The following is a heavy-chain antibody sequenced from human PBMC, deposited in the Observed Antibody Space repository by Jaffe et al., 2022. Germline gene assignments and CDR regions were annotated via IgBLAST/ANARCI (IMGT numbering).Heavy chain of an antibody. Sequence: QVQLVQSGAEVKKPGASVKVSCKASGYTFTGYYMHWVRQAPGQGLEWMGRINPNSGGTNYAQKFQGRVTMTRDTSISTAYMELSRLRSDDTAVYYCARGVVVVAARYEIGYWGQGTLVTVSS. CDR1: GYTFTGYY. D-gene: IGHD2-15*01. V-gene: IGHV1-2*06. CDR2: INPNSGGT. CDR3: ARGVVVVAARYEIGY. J-gene: IGHJ4*02.